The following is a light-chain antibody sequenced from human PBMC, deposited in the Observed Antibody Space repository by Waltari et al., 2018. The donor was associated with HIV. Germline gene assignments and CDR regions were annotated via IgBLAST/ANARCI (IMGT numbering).Light chain of an antibody. CDR3: QQYYSTPWT. Sequence: DIVMTQSPDSLAVSLGERATVNCKSSQTGLYSPNNKNYLAWYQQKPGQPPMLLIHWASTRESGVPDRFSGGGSGTDFTLTISSLQAEDVAVYYCQQYYSTPWTFGQGTKVEIK. CDR2: WAS. V-gene: IGKV4-1*01. J-gene: IGKJ1*01. CDR1: QTGLYSPNNKNY.